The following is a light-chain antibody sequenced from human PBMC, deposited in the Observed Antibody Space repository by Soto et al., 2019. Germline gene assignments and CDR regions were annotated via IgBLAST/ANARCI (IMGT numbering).Light chain of an antibody. Sequence: SYELTQPPSVSVAPGQTARITCGGSKLGSESVHWYRQKPGQAPVLVVYDDSDRPSGIPERFSGSNSGHTATLTINRVEAEDADYYYCQVWDSSANHVVFGGGTKLTVL. CDR1: KLGSES. V-gene: IGLV3-21*02. CDR3: QVWDSSANHVV. CDR2: DDS. J-gene: IGLJ3*02.